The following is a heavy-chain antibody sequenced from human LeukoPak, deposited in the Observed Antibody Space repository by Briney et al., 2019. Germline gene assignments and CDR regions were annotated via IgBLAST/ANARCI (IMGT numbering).Heavy chain of an antibody. D-gene: IGHD3-22*01. CDR2: IYYSGST. Sequence: SETLSLTGTVSGGSISSYYWSWIRQPPGKGLEWIGYIYYSGSTNYNPSLKSRVTISVDTSKNQFSLKLSSVTTAVTAVYYCARHVKGWLLLKEGLGAFDIWGQGTMVTVSS. CDR1: GGSISSYY. V-gene: IGHV4-59*08. J-gene: IGHJ3*02. CDR3: ARHVKGWLLLKEGLGAFDI.